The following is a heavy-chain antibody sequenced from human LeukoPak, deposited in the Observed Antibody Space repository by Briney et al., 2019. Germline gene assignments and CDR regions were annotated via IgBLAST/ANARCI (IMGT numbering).Heavy chain of an antibody. Sequence: GGSLRLSCAASGFTFSSYEMNWVRQAPGNGLEWVSYISRSANTIYYADSVKGRFTISRDNAKNSLYLQMNSLRAEDTAVYYCATRGYYYDSGGYAYFDYRGQGTLVTVSS. D-gene: IGHD3-22*01. CDR3: ATRGYYYDSGGYAYFDY. J-gene: IGHJ4*02. V-gene: IGHV3-48*03. CDR2: ISRSANTI. CDR1: GFTFSSYE.